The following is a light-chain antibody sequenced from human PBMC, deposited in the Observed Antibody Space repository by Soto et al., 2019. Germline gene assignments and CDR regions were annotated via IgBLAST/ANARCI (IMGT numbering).Light chain of an antibody. CDR3: ATWDDTLRTWV. Sequence: QSVLTQPPSVSAAPGQKVTISCSGSSSNIGTNAVNWYQQIPGTAPKLLIYNNNQRPSGVPDRFSGSKSGTSASLAISGPQSEDEADYPCATWDDTLRTWVFGGGTKLTVL. J-gene: IGLJ3*02. V-gene: IGLV1-44*01. CDR1: SSNIGTNA. CDR2: NNN.